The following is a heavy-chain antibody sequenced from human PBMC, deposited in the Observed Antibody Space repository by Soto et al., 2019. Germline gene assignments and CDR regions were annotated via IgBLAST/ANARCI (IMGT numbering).Heavy chain of an antibody. V-gene: IGHV3-73*01. D-gene: IGHD1-26*01. CDR1: GFIFSDLA. CDR3: AKYSGTASIPAA. Sequence: GGSLRLSCEASGFIFSDLAVHWVRQASGKGLEWVGRIGGKSEDYVTSYGESVRGRFSISRDDSKNTAYLQMNSLKTEDTAVFYCAKYSGTASIPAALGQGTLVTVSS. J-gene: IGHJ5*01. CDR2: IGGKSEDYVT.